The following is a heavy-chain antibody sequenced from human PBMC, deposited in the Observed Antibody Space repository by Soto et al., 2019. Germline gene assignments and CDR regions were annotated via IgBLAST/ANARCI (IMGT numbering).Heavy chain of an antibody. Sequence: SETLSLTCTVSGGSISSYYWSWIRQPPGKGLEWIGYIYYSGSTNYNPSLKSRVTISVDTSKNQFSLKLSSVTAADTAVYYCARVGLVVVAATPSAFFDYWGQGTLVTVSS. D-gene: IGHD2-15*01. J-gene: IGHJ4*02. V-gene: IGHV4-59*01. CDR3: ARVGLVVVAATPSAFFDY. CDR2: IYYSGST. CDR1: GGSISSYY.